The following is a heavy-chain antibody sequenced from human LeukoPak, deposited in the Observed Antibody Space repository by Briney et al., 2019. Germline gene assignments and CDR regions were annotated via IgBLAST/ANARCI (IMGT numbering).Heavy chain of an antibody. Sequence: GGSLRLSCAVSGFTFSSYSMNWVRQAPGKGLEWVSSINSGSSHIYYADSVKGRFTITRDNAKNSLYLQMNSLRAEDTAVYYCARGPTMKMDVWGKGTTVTVSS. CDR3: ARGPTMKMDV. J-gene: IGHJ6*04. D-gene: IGHD3-22*01. CDR1: GFTFSSYS. CDR2: INSGSSHI. V-gene: IGHV3-21*01.